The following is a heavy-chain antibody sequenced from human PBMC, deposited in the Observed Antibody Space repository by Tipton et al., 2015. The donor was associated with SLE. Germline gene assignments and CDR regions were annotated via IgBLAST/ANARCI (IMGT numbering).Heavy chain of an antibody. CDR3: AKGRGFGAIYPFDS. CDR2: ISGSGSHT. D-gene: IGHD4/OR15-4a*01. V-gene: IGHV3-23*01. CDR1: SFTFSSYA. J-gene: IGHJ4*02. Sequence: GSLRLSCAASSFTFSSYAMSWVRPAPGKGRQWVSSISGSGSHTSYADSVKGRFTIARDRSNTLYLQMNSLRAEDTALYYCAKGRGFGAIYPFDSWGQGTLVTVSS.